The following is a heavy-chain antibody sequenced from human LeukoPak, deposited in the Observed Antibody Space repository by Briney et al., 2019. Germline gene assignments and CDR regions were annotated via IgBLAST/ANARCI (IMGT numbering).Heavy chain of an antibody. CDR3: ARRAATGGYHFDY. V-gene: IGHV3-33*01. CDR2: IWYDGTNK. D-gene: IGHD2-8*02. CDR1: GFTFNSYG. Sequence: AGGSLRLSCAASGFTFNSYGVHWVRQAPGKGLEWVALIWYDGTNKFNADSVKGRFTISRDNSKNTVYLQMNSLRAEDAAVYYCARRAATGGYHFDYWGQGTLVTVSS. J-gene: IGHJ4*02.